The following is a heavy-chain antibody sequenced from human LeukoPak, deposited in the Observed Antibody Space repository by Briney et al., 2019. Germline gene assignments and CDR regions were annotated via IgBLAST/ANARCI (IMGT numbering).Heavy chain of an antibody. J-gene: IGHJ6*02. V-gene: IGHV3-48*03. CDR2: ASNTGSRT. D-gene: IGHD2-21*01. CDR1: GFTFSSYE. Sequence: GGSLRLSCAASGFTFSSYEMNWVRQAPGKGLEWVSYASNTGSRTYHADSVKGRLTISRDNAKNSLYLQMNSLRVEDTAVYYCAREAWDGMDVWGQGTTVTVSS. CDR3: AREAWDGMDV.